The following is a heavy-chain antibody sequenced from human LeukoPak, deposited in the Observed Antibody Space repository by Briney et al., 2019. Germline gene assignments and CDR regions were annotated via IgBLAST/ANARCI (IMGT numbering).Heavy chain of an antibody. V-gene: IGHV4-38-2*02. CDR2: IYHSGST. CDR1: GYSISSGYY. CDR3: AADRTGLAFDI. J-gene: IGHJ3*02. D-gene: IGHD3-22*01. Sequence: SETLSLTCTVSGYSISSGYYWGCFRQPPGKGLEWIASIYHSGSTYYNPSLKSRVTISVDTSKNQFSLKLSSVTAADTAVYYCAADRTGLAFDIWGQGTMVTVSS.